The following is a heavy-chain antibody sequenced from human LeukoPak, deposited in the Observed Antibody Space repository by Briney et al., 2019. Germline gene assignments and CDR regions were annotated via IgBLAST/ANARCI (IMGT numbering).Heavy chain of an antibody. CDR3: AREASQDYFDY. Sequence: QPGGSLRLSCAASGFSFSSYWMHWVRQAPGKGLVWVSRINGDGSRTYYADSVKGRFTISRDNAKNTLHVQMNGLRAEDTAVYYCAREASQDYFDYWGPGNPGHRLL. V-gene: IGHV3-74*01. CDR2: INGDGSRT. CDR1: GFSFSSYW. J-gene: IGHJ4*02.